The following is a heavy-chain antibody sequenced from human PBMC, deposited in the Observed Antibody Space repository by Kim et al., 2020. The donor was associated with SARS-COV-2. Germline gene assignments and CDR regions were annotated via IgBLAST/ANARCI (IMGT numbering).Heavy chain of an antibody. J-gene: IGHJ4*02. CDR2: T. V-gene: IGHV1-3*01. CDR3: ARESYIYYFDY. Sequence: TKYSQKFQGRVTLTRDTSAGTAYMELSSLRSEDTAVYYCARESYIYYFDYWGQGTLVTVSS.